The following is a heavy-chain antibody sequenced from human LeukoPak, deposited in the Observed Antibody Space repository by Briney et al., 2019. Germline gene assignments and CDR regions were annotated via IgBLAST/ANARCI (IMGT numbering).Heavy chain of an antibody. CDR3: ARNSWSPYYYYYGMDV. CDR1: GGSISSGGYY. V-gene: IGHV4-30-2*01. J-gene: IGHJ6*02. D-gene: IGHD6-13*01. CDR2: IYHSGST. Sequence: SETLSFTCTVSGGSISSGGYYWSWIRQPPGKGLEWIGCIYHSGSTNYNPSLKSRVTISVDKSKNQFSLKLSSVTAADTAVYYCARNSWSPYYYYYGMDVWGQGTTVTVSS.